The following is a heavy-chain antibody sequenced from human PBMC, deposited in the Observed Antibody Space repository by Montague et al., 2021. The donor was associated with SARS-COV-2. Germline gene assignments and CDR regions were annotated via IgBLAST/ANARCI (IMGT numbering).Heavy chain of an antibody. D-gene: IGHD6-19*01. J-gene: IGHJ4*02. Sequence: SLRLSCAASGFTVSTNYMSWVRQAPGKGLEWVSVIYSGGSTYYADSVKGRFTISRYNSKNTLYLQMNSLRAEDTAVYYCARGWGSGWSYYFDYWGQGTLVTVPS. CDR3: ARGWGSGWSYYFDY. V-gene: IGHV3-53*01. CDR1: GFTVSTNY. CDR2: IYSGGST.